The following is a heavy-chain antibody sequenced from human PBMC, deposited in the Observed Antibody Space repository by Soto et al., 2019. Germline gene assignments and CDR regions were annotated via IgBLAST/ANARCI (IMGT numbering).Heavy chain of an antibody. D-gene: IGHD2-15*01. Sequence: GGSLRLSCAASGFTFSSYAMTWVRQAPGKGLEWVSSIRGSGGSTQYADSVKGRFTISRDNSKNTLYLQMNSLKTEDTAVYYCTRDWWGAPSLPRDYWGQGTLVTVSS. CDR2: IRGSGGST. CDR3: TRDWWGAPSLPRDY. V-gene: IGHV3-23*01. CDR1: GFTFSSYA. J-gene: IGHJ4*02.